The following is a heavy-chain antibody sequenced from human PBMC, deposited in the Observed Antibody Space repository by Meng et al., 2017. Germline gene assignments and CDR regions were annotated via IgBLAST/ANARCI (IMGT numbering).Heavy chain of an antibody. CDR1: GFTFSSYW. D-gene: IGHD3-16*02. J-gene: IGHJ4*02. CDR2: INSDGSST. Sequence: GESLKISCAASGFTFSSYWMHWVRQAPGKGLVWVSRINSDGSSTSYADSVKGRFTISRDNSKNTLYLQMNSLRAEDTAVYYCASGLDDYVWGSYRYTANFDYWGQGTLVTVSS. V-gene: IGHV3-74*01. CDR3: ASGLDDYVWGSYRYTANFDY.